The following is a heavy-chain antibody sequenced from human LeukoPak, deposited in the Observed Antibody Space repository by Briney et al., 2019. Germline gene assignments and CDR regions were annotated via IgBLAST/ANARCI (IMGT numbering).Heavy chain of an antibody. CDR1: GSSISSGGYY. CDR3: ARDPSYVWGSYRYPD. D-gene: IGHD3-16*02. CDR2: IYYSGST. Sequence: SQTLSLTCTVSGSSISSGGYYWSWIRQHPGKGLEWIGYIYYSGSTYYNPSLKSRVTISVDTSKNQFSLKLSSVTAADTAVYYCARDPSYVWGSYRYPDWGQGTLVTVSS. V-gene: IGHV4-31*03. J-gene: IGHJ4*02.